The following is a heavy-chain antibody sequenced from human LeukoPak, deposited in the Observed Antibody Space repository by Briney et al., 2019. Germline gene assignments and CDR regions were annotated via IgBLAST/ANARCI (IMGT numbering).Heavy chain of an antibody. CDR2: ISGFNGYT. V-gene: IGHV1-18*01. D-gene: IGHD6-19*01. CDR3: ARDQGYTSEWLDY. J-gene: IGHJ4*02. Sequence: GASVKVSCKASGNTFSNYGISWVRQAPGQGLEWMGWISGFNGYTRYAQNLQGRVTMTTDTSTSTAYMELRSLISDDTAVYYCARDQGYTSEWLDYWGQGTLVTVSS. CDR1: GNTFSNYG.